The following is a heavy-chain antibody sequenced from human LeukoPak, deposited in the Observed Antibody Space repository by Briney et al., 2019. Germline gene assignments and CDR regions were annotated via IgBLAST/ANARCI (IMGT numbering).Heavy chain of an antibody. CDR2: IIPIFGTA. Sequence: SMKVSCKASGYIFNDYGISWVRQAPGQGLEWMGGIIPIFGTANYAQKFQGRVTITADESTSTAYMELSSLRSEDTAVYYCASGDYYGSGSYYIFDYWGQGTLVTVSS. J-gene: IGHJ4*02. D-gene: IGHD3-10*01. CDR3: ASGDYYGSGSYYIFDY. CDR1: GYIFNDYG. V-gene: IGHV1-69*13.